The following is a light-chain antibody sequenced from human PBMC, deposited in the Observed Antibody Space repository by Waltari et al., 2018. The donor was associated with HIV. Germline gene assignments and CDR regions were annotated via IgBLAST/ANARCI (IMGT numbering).Light chain of an antibody. V-gene: IGKV3D-15*03. CDR2: GAF. Sequence: EIVMTQSPATVSVSPGERVTPSCRASESVSSNLAWYQQNPGQAPRLLIYGAFIRATGIPDRFSGSGSGTEFTLTISTLQSEDFAVYYCQQYNSWPLIGGGTKVDFK. J-gene: IGKJ4*01. CDR1: ESVSSN. CDR3: QQYNSWPL.